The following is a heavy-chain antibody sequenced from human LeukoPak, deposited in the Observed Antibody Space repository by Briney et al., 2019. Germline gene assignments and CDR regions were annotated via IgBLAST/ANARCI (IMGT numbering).Heavy chain of an antibody. CDR3: ARDFLLRDSSSPPGY. D-gene: IGHD6-6*01. CDR2: ISAYNGNT. J-gene: IGHJ4*02. V-gene: IGHV1-18*01. Sequence: ASVKVSCKASGYTFTSYGISWVRQAPGQGLEWMGWISAYNGNTNYAQKLQGRVTMTTDTSTSTAYMELRSLRSDDTAVYYCARDFLLRDSSSPPGYWGQGTLVTVSS. CDR1: GYTFTSYG.